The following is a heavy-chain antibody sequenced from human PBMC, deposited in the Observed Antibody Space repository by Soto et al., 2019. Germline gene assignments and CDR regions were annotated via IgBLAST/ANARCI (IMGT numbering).Heavy chain of an antibody. CDR1: GGSFSGYY. D-gene: IGHD3-3*01. J-gene: IGHJ6*02. CDR3: ARARLTIFGVVTKVRNGMDV. CDR2: INHSGST. Sequence: XPLSFPCDVYGGSFSGYYWSWIRQPPGKGLELSGEINHSGSTNYNPSLKSRITIEVDTSQNQFSLKLSSVTAAYTGVYYCARARLTIFGVVTKVRNGMDVWGHGTTVTVS. V-gene: IGHV4-34*01.